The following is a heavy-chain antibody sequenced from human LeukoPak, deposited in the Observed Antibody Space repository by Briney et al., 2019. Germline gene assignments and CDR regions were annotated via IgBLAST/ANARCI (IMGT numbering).Heavy chain of an antibody. D-gene: IGHD6-13*01. CDR3: ARDEDPGYSSSWIDY. CDR1: GYTFTSYG. Sequence: ASVKVSCKASGYTFTSYGINWVRQAPGQGLEWMGWISAYNGNTNYAQKLQGRVTMTTDKSTSTDYMELRSLRSDDTAVYYCARDEDPGYSSSWIDYWGQGTLVTVSS. V-gene: IGHV1-18*01. CDR2: ISAYNGNT. J-gene: IGHJ4*02.